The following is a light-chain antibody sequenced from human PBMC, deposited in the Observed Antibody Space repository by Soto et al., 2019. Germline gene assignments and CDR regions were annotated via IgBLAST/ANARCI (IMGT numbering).Light chain of an antibody. CDR2: AAS. J-gene: IGKJ1*01. CDR1: QSISTY. CDR3: QQSSTTPRT. Sequence: DIQMTQSPSSLSASVGDRVTITCRASQSISTYLNWYQQKPGKAPKLLIYAASTLQSGVPSRFSGSGSGTDFCLTITSLQPEDIATYYCQQSSTTPRTFGQGTNVDFK. V-gene: IGKV1-39*01.